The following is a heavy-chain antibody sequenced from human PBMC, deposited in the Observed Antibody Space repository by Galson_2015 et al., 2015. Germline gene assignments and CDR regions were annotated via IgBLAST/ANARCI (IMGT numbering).Heavy chain of an antibody. D-gene: IGHD2-15*01. J-gene: IGHJ4*02. CDR1: GYRFSDYN. V-gene: IGHV1-2*04. CDR2: INPNRGVT. CDR3: AGETRTVIAASTLDF. Sequence: SVKVSCKASGYRFSDYNMHWVRQAPGQGLEWMGWINPNRGVTNYAQKFQSLVTMTRDTSINTAYMELTRLTSEDTAIYFCAGETRTVIAASTLDFWGQGTLVTVSS.